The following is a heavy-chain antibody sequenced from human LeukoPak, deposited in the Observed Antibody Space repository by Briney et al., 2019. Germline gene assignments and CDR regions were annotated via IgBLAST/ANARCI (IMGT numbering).Heavy chain of an antibody. CDR3: ARDRITMVRGSSRWFDP. J-gene: IGHJ5*02. D-gene: IGHD3-10*01. CDR2: IYYSGST. Sequence: SETLSLTCTVSGGSISSGGYYWSWIRQHPGKGLEWIGYIYYSGSTYYNPSLKSRVTISVDTSKNQFSLKLSSVTAADTAVYYCARDRITMVRGSSRWFDPWGQGTLVTVSS. V-gene: IGHV4-31*03. CDR1: GGSISSGGYY.